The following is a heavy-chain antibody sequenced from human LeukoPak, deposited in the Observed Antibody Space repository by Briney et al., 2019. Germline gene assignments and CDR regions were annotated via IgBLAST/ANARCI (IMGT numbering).Heavy chain of an antibody. CDR1: GGSSSGYY. J-gene: IGHJ4*02. V-gene: IGHV4-34*01. CDR2: INHSGST. Sequence: SETLSLTCAVYGGSSSGYYWSWIRQPPGKGLEWIGEINHSGSTNYNPSLKSRGTISVDTSKNQFSLKLSSVTAADTAVDYCARAAAGRYHPRPFDYWGQGTLVTVS. D-gene: IGHD6-13*01. CDR3: ARAAAGRYHPRPFDY.